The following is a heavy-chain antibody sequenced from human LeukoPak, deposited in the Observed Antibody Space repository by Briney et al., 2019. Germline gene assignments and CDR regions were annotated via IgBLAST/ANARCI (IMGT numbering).Heavy chain of an antibody. CDR1: GYTFVNCD. V-gene: IGHV1-8*03. CDR3: TRGRIALS. D-gene: IGHD2-21*01. Sequence: GASVKVSCKASGYTFVNCDINWVRQATGQGLEWVGWVNPRSGATASSQKFQGRVSITSDASINTAYMELSSLRSEDTALYYCTRGRIALSWGQGTLITVSS. CDR2: VNPRSGAT. J-gene: IGHJ4*02.